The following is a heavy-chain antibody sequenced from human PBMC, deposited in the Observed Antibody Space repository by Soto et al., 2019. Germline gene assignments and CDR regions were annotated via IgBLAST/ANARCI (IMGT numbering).Heavy chain of an antibody. CDR1: GFTFSSYW. CDR3: ATRLVGNAFDI. J-gene: IGHJ3*02. V-gene: IGHV3-7*01. CDR2: IKQDGSEK. D-gene: IGHD6-19*01. Sequence: EVQLVESGGGLVQPGGSLRLSCAASGFTFSSYWMSWVRQAPGKGLEWVANIKQDGSEKYYVDSVKGRFTISRDNAKKPLFLQMNSLRAEDTAVYYCATRLVGNAFDIWGQGTMVTVSS.